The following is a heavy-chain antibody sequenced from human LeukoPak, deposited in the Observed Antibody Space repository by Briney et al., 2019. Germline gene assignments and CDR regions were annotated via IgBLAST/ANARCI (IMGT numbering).Heavy chain of an antibody. CDR1: GFTFSSYG. D-gene: IGHD3-22*01. Sequence: GGSLRLSCAASGFTFSSYGMHWVRQAPGKGLEWVAFIRYDGSNKYYADSVKGRFTISRDKSKNTLYLQMNSLRAEDTAVYYCAYYSGAFNWFDPWGQGTLVTASS. CDR2: IRYDGSNK. J-gene: IGHJ5*02. V-gene: IGHV3-30*02. CDR3: AYYSGAFNWFDP.